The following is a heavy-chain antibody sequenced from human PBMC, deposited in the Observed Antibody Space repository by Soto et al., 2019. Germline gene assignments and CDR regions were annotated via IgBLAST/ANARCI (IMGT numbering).Heavy chain of an antibody. CDR1: GASISSYY. CDR2: IYYSGST. V-gene: IGHV4-59*08. J-gene: IGHJ4*02. Sequence: QVQLQESGAGLVKPSETLSLTCTVSGASISSYYWSWIRQPPGKGLEWIGYIYYSGSTNYNPSLKSRVTISVDTSKNQFSLKLSSVTAADTAVYYCARLWGWFGDYWGQGTLVTVSS. CDR3: ARLWGWFGDY. D-gene: IGHD3-10*01.